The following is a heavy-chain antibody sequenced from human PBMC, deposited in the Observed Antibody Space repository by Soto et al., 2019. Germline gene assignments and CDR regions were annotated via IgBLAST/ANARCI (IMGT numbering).Heavy chain of an antibody. CDR1: GFTFSSYG. Sequence: QVQLVESGGGVVQPGRSLRLSCAASGFTFSSYGMHWVRQAPGKGLEWVALIWFDGSNENYADSVRGRFTISRDNSKNKLHLQMNSLRAEDTAFYYCARDIGYQDLWGFDYWGQGTLVTVSS. CDR3: ARDIGYQDLWGFDY. V-gene: IGHV3-33*01. CDR2: IWFDGSNE. J-gene: IGHJ4*02. D-gene: IGHD5-12*01.